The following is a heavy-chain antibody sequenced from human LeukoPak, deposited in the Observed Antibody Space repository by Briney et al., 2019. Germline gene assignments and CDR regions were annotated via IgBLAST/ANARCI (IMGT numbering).Heavy chain of an antibody. CDR1: GFTFSSYS. Sequence: GGSLRLSCAASGFTFSSYSMNWVRQAPGKGLEWVSYISSSSSTIYYAGSVKGRFTISRDNAKNSLYLQMNSLRAEDTAVYYCARGYSSGWYDDAFDIWGQGTMVTVSS. CDR3: ARGYSSGWYDDAFDI. D-gene: IGHD6-19*01. CDR2: ISSSSSTI. V-gene: IGHV3-48*01. J-gene: IGHJ3*02.